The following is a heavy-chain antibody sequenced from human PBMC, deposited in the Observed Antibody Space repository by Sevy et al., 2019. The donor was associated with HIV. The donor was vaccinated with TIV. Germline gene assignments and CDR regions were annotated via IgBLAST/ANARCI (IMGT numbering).Heavy chain of an antibody. J-gene: IGHJ4*02. CDR3: ARDLPPSATTVAHFDY. V-gene: IGHV3-48*03. CDR1: GFIFSSYE. Sequence: GGSLRLSCAASGFIFSSYEMSWVRQAPGKGLEWVSHISQSGGTTYFSDSVKGRFTISRDNAKNSLNLQMNSLRAEDTAIYYCARDLPPSATTVAHFDYWGQGTLVTVSS. CDR2: ISQSGGTT. D-gene: IGHD4-17*01.